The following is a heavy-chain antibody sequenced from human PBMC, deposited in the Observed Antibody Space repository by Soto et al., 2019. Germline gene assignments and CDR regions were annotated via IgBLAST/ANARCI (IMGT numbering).Heavy chain of an antibody. J-gene: IGHJ4*02. V-gene: IGHV1-18*01. CDR3: TRGENGFDY. Sequence: KRSCKGSGYSFSSDLIYWVRQAPGQGLEWMGYINSYNAKTNYGKKFQGRVSMTTDTSTSTAYMELKNLTSDDAAMYYCTRGENGFDYWGQGTLVTVSS. CDR1: GYSFSSDL. D-gene: IGHD2-8*01. CDR2: INSYNAKT.